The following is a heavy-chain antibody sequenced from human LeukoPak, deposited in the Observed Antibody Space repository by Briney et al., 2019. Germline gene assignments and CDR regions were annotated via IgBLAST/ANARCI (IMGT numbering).Heavy chain of an antibody. CDR3: ATEGPLRDFDCPDY. CDR2: TSYDGSNK. Sequence: GRSLRLSCAASGFTFSSYAMHWVRQAPGKGLEWVAVTSYDGSNKYYADSVKGRFTISRDNSKNTLYLQMNSLRAEDTAVYYCATEGPLRDFDCPDYWGQGTLVTVSS. CDR1: GFTFSSYA. D-gene: IGHD3-9*01. J-gene: IGHJ4*02. V-gene: IGHV3-30-3*01.